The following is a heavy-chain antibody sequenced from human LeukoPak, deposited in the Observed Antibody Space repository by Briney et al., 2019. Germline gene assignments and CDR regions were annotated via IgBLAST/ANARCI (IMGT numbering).Heavy chain of an antibody. V-gene: IGHV4-34*01. Sequence: SETLSLTCAVYGGSFSGYYWSWIRQPPGKGLEWIGEINHSGSTNYNPSPESRVTISVDTSKNQFSLKLSSVTAADTAVYYCARGRQYGYWGQGTLVTVSS. CDR1: GGSFSGYY. CDR2: INHSGST. D-gene: IGHD2-8*01. CDR3: ARGRQYGY. J-gene: IGHJ4*02.